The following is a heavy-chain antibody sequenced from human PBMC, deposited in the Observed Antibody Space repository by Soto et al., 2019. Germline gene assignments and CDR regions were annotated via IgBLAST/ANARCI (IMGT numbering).Heavy chain of an antibody. CDR3: VRSFSFDWLLFTLDY. CDR1: GFTFNTYW. V-gene: IGHV3-7*01. D-gene: IGHD3-9*01. Sequence: QLVESGGGLVQPGGSLRLSCATSGFTFNTYWMTWVRQAPGKGLEWVANINEDGSEENYVDSVKGRFTISRDNGKNSLFLQMNRLRREDSAFYYCVRSFSFDWLLFTLDYWGQGTLVSVSS. J-gene: IGHJ4*02. CDR2: INEDGSEE.